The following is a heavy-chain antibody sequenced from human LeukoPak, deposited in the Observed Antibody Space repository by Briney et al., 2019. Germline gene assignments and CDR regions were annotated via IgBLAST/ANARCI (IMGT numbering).Heavy chain of an antibody. V-gene: IGHV3-7*01. Sequence: ETLSLTCTVSGGSISSSSYYWGWIRQPPGKGLEWVANIRQDGSEKYYVDSVKGRFTISRDNAKNSLYLQMNSLRAEDTAVYYCARENTDYSYDLGAFDIWGQGTMVTVSS. CDR2: IRQDGSEK. J-gene: IGHJ3*02. CDR1: GGSISSSSYY. CDR3: ARENTDYSYDLGAFDI. D-gene: IGHD4-11*01.